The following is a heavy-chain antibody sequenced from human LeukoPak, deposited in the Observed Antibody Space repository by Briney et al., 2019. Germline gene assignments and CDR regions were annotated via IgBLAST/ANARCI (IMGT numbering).Heavy chain of an antibody. CDR2: IYFSGST. CDR3: ARQRGNYGAFDI. D-gene: IGHD4-11*01. J-gene: IGHJ3*02. V-gene: IGHV4-39*01. CDR1: GGSISSSSNY. Sequence: PSETLSLTCTVSGGSISSSSNYWGWIRQPPGKVLWWLGSIYFSGSTYYNPSLKSRVTISVDTSKNQFSLKLSSVTAADTAVYYCARQRGNYGAFDIWGQGTMVTVSS.